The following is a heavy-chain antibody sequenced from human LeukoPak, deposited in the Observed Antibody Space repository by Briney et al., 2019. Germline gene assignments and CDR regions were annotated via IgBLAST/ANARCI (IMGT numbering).Heavy chain of an antibody. V-gene: IGHV3-23*01. D-gene: IGHD3-22*01. CDR1: GFTFSSYA. J-gene: IGHJ4*02. CDR3: AKPLGYYDSSGYYC. Sequence: PGGSLRLSCAASGFTFSSYAMSWVRQAPGKGLEWVSTISGSGGSTYYADSVKGRFTISRDNSKNTLYLQMNSLRAEDTAVYYCAKPLGYYDSSGYYCWGQGTLVTVSS. CDR2: ISGSGGST.